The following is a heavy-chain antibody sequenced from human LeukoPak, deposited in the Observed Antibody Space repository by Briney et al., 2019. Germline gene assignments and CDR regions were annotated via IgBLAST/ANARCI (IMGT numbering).Heavy chain of an antibody. J-gene: IGHJ4*02. Sequence: GGSLRLSCAASGFTVSSNYMSWVRQAPGKGLKWVSTITTGDGNTYYADSVKGRFTVSRDDSKNTLYLQMNSLRAEDTAVYYCAKDGGLWVSAHWGDSWGRGTLVTVSS. CDR1: GFTVSSNY. CDR2: ITTGDGNT. V-gene: IGHV3-23*01. D-gene: IGHD7-27*01. CDR3: AKDGGLWVSAHWGDS.